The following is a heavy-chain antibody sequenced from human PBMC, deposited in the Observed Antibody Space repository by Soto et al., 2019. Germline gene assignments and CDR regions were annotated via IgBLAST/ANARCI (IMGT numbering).Heavy chain of an antibody. J-gene: IGHJ4*02. CDR3: ARVPYDSSGYYRY. CDR1: GYTFTSYD. D-gene: IGHD3-22*01. Sequence: ASVKVSCTASGYTFTSYDINCVRQATGQGLEWMGWMNPNSGNTGYAQKFQGRVTMTRNTSISTAYMELSSLRSEDTAVYYCARVPYDSSGYYRYWGQGTLVTVSS. CDR2: MNPNSGNT. V-gene: IGHV1-8*01.